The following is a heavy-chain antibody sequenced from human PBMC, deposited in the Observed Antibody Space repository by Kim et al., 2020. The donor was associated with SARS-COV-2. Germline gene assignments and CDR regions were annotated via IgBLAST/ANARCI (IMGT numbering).Heavy chain of an antibody. CDR1: GFTFSSYS. V-gene: IGHV3-21*01. J-gene: IGHJ3*02. Sequence: GGSLRLSCAASGFTFSSYSMNWVRQAPGKGLEWVSSISSSSSYIYYADSVKGRFTISRDNAKNSLYLQMNSLRAEDTAVYYCARDSGGVVYYDSSGYSSHAFDIWGQGTMVTVSS. D-gene: IGHD3-22*01. CDR2: ISSSSSYI. CDR3: ARDSGGVVYYDSSGYSSHAFDI.